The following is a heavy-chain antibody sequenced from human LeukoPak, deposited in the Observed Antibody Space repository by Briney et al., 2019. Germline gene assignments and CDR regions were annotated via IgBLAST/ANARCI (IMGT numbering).Heavy chain of an antibody. CDR3: AKDRGYSYGHDAFDI. D-gene: IGHD5-18*01. CDR1: GFTFDDYA. Sequence: PGRSLRLSCAASGFTFDDYAMHWVRQTPKKGLEWVSGISWNSGSIGYADSVKGRFIISRDNAKNSLYLQMNSLRAEDMALYYCAKDRGYSYGHDAFDIWGQGTMATVSS. V-gene: IGHV3-9*03. J-gene: IGHJ3*02. CDR2: ISWNSGSI.